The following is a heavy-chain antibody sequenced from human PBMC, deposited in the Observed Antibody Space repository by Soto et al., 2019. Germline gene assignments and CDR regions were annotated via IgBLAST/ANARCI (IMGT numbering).Heavy chain of an antibody. CDR2: ISAYNGNT. J-gene: IGHJ3*02. CDR3: ARGPHSYASGFAFDI. CDR1: GYTFTSYG. V-gene: IGHV1-18*01. D-gene: IGHD2-15*01. Sequence: ASVKVSCKAFGYTFTSYGISWVRQAPGQGLEWMGWISAYNGNTNYAQKLQGRVTMTTNTSTTTAYMELRSLRSDDTAVYYCARGPHSYASGFAFDIWGQGTMVTVSS.